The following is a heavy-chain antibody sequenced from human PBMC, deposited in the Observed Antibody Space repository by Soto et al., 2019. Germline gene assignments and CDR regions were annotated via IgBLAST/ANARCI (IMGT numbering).Heavy chain of an antibody. CDR2: MNPNSGNT. Sequence: QVQLVQSGAEVKKPGASVKVYCKASGYTFTSYDINCVRQATGQGLEWMGWMNPNSGNTGYAQKFQGRVTMTRNTSISTAYMELSSLRSEDTAVYYCARGRRVRGPNNWFDPWGQGTLVTVS. J-gene: IGHJ5*02. D-gene: IGHD3-10*01. V-gene: IGHV1-8*01. CDR1: GYTFTSYD. CDR3: ARGRRVRGPNNWFDP.